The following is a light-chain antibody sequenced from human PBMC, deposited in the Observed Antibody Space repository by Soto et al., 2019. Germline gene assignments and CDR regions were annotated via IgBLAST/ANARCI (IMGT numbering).Light chain of an antibody. CDR3: QQYYNYLYT. CDR2: DAS. J-gene: IGKJ2*01. CDR1: QSISIW. Sequence: DIQMTQSPSTLSASVGDRVTITCRASQSISIWLAWYQQKPGKAPKLLIYDASSLESGVPSRFSGSESGTEFTLTISSLQPDDFVTYYCQQYYNYLYTFGQGTKLEIK. V-gene: IGKV1-5*01.